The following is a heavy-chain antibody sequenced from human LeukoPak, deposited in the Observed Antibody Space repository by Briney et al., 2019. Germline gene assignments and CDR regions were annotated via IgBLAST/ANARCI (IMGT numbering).Heavy chain of an antibody. Sequence: SQTLSLTCAISGDSVSSNSAAWNWIRQSPSRGLEWLGRTYYRSKWYNGYALSVKSRIIINPDTSKNQFSLQLNSVIPEDTAVYYCAREGDDSDGFDIWGQGTIVTVSS. CDR2: TYYRSKWYN. V-gene: IGHV6-1*01. CDR1: GDSVSSNSAA. CDR3: AREGDDSDGFDI. J-gene: IGHJ3*02. D-gene: IGHD2-15*01.